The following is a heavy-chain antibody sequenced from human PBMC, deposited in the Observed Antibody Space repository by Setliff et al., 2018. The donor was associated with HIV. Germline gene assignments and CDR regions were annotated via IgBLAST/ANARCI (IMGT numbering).Heavy chain of an antibody. J-gene: IGHJ4*02. D-gene: IGHD6-19*01. CDR1: GGSISAYY. CDR2: IYSNGGT. Sequence: ASETLSLTCTVSGGSISAYYWSWVRQPPGKRLEWIGYIYSNGGTAYNPSLKSRVTISVGTSKNQFSLKLTSVTIADTAVYYCARHTIGVATWSDGFDFWGQGRLVTVSS. V-gene: IGHV4-59*01. CDR3: ARHTIGVATWSDGFDF.